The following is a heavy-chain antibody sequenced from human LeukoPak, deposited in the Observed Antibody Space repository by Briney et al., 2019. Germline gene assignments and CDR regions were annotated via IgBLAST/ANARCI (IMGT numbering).Heavy chain of an antibody. CDR2: ISYSGST. V-gene: IGHV4-39*01. CDR1: GVSISSNRQY. Sequence: SETLSLTCTVSGVSISSNRQYWAWIRQPPGKGLEWLGNISYSGSTHYNPSLKSRVTISLDTTKNQFSLKLSSMTAADTAVYYCARTPGAPTLDYWLQGTQVTVSS. CDR3: ARTPGAPTLDY. J-gene: IGHJ4*02.